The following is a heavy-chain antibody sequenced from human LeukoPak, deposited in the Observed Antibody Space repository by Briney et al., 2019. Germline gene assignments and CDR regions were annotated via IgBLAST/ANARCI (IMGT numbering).Heavy chain of an antibody. CDR1: GGSISSGSYY. D-gene: IGHD6-13*01. Sequence: SETLSLTCTVSGGSISSGSYYWSWIRQPAGKGLEWIGHIYTSGSTKYNPSLKSRVTISVDTSKNQFSLKLRSVTAADTAVYYCARVYYSSSYDYWYFDLWGRGTLVTVSS. V-gene: IGHV4-61*10. CDR3: ARVYYSSSYDYWYFDL. J-gene: IGHJ2*01. CDR2: IYTSGST.